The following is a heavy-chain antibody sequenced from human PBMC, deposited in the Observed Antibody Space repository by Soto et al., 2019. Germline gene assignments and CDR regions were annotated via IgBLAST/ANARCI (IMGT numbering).Heavy chain of an antibody. Sequence: QVQLVESGGAVVQPGRSLRLSCAASGFTFSTYAMHWVRQAPGKGLEWVAILSYDGTITYYADSVKGRFTISRDTSKNTLYLQMTSVRAEDTAGCYCVRARVQGVPVGGYWGQGAPVPVSS. V-gene: IGHV3-30*03. CDR3: VRARVQGVPVGGY. D-gene: IGHD3-10*01. CDR1: GFTFSTYA. J-gene: IGHJ4*02. CDR2: LSYDGTIT.